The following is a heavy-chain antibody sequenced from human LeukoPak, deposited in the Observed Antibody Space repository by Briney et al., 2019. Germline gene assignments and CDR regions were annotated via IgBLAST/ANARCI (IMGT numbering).Heavy chain of an antibody. CDR3: ARARGYTYGYDY. CDR2: ISSSSDTI. D-gene: IGHD5-18*01. J-gene: IGHJ4*02. CDR1: GFTFSPYS. Sequence: GGSLRLSCAASGFTFSPYSMNWVRQAPGKGLEWVSYISSSSDTIFYADSVKGRFTISRDNAKNSLYLQMSSLRVKDTGVYYCARARGYTYGYDYWGQGTLVTVSS. V-gene: IGHV3-48*01.